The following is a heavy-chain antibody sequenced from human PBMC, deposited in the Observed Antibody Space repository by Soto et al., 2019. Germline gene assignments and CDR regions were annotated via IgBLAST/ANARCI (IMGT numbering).Heavy chain of an antibody. D-gene: IGHD6-13*01. V-gene: IGHV3-30*03. CDR3: ARFWGPVTAAVDGY. J-gene: IGHJ4*02. Sequence: QVQLVESGGGVVQPGRSLRLSCAASGFTFSNFGMQWVRQAPGKGLEWVASISYDGNIKYSAASVNGRFTISRDNSXITLYLHMNSLRSEDTAVYSCARFWGPVTAAVDGYWGQGTLVTVSS. CDR2: ISYDGNIK. CDR1: GFTFSNFG.